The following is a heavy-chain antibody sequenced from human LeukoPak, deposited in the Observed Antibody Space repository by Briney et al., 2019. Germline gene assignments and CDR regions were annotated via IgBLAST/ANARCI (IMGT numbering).Heavy chain of an antibody. J-gene: IGHJ6*04. CDR1: GFTVSSNY. CDR2: IYSGGST. V-gene: IGHV3-53*01. Sequence: GGSLRLSCAASGFTVSSNYMSWVRQAPGKGLEWVSVIYSGGSTYYADSVKGRFTISRDNSKNTLHLQMNSLRAEDTAVYYCARDVLLRYLAEGYYYGMDVWGKGTTVTVSS. D-gene: IGHD3-9*01. CDR3: ARDVLLRYLAEGYYYGMDV.